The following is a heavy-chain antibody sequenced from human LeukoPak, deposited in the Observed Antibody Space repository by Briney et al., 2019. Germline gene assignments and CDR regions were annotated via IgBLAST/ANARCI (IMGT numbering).Heavy chain of an antibody. J-gene: IGHJ4*02. CDR3: ARDRPSYYYDTTSPLGY. Sequence: ASVKVSCKASGYSFTSYGTSWVRQAPGQGLEWMGWISGYNDNTNYAQKLQGRVTMTTDTSTSTAYMELRRLRSDDTAVYYCARDRPSYYYDTTSPLGYWGQGTLVTVSS. D-gene: IGHD3-22*01. CDR2: ISGYNDNT. V-gene: IGHV1-18*04. CDR1: GYSFTSYG.